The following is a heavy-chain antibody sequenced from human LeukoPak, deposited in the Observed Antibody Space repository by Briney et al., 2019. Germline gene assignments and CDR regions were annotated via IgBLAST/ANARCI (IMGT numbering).Heavy chain of an antibody. V-gene: IGHV4-34*01. CDR1: GGSFSGYY. CDR2: INHSGST. J-gene: IGHJ4*02. CDR3: ARGGYSYGSYFDY. D-gene: IGHD5-18*01. Sequence: PSETLSLTCAVYGGSFSGYYWSWIRQPPGKGLEWIGEINHSGSTNYNPSLKGRVTISVDTSKNQFSLKLSSVTAADTAVYYCARGGYSYGSYFDYWGQGTLVTVSS.